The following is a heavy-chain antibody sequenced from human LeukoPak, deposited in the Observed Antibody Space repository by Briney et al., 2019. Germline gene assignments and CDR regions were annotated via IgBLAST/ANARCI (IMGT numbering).Heavy chain of an antibody. CDR3: ARGRSVLRYFDWLFQT. Sequence: SETLSLTCAGYGGSFSGYYWSWIRQPPGKGLEWIGEINHSGSTNYNPSLKSRVTISVDTSENQFSLKLSSVTAADTAVYYCARGRSVLRYFDWLFQTWGQGTLVTVSS. CDR2: INHSGST. J-gene: IGHJ5*02. CDR1: GGSFSGYY. V-gene: IGHV4-34*01. D-gene: IGHD3-9*01.